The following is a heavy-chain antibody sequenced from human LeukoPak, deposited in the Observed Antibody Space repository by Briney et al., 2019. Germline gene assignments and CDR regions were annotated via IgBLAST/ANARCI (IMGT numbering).Heavy chain of an antibody. CDR2: ISSSSSYI. D-gene: IGHD4-17*01. CDR1: GFTFSDYS. J-gene: IGHJ4*02. CDR3: ARLGGGVYGDYVSSFDY. V-gene: IGHV3-21*01. Sequence: GGSLRLSCAASGFTFSDYSMNWVRQAPGKGLEWVSSISSSSSYIYYADSVKGRFTISRDNAKNSLYLQMNSLRAEDTAVYYCARLGGGVYGDYVSSFDYWGQGTLVTVSS.